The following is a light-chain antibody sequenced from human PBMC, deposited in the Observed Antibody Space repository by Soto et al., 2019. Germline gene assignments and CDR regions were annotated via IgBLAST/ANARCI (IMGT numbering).Light chain of an antibody. J-gene: IGKJ5*01. CDR2: DAS. CDR1: QSVSSY. Sequence: EIELTQSPGTLSVSPGEGATLSCRASQSVSSYLAWYQQKPGQAPRLLIYDASNRATGIPARFSGSGSGSDFILTINRLEPEDFAVYYCQQYGSSHTFGQGTRLEIK. V-gene: IGKV3-20*01. CDR3: QQYGSSHT.